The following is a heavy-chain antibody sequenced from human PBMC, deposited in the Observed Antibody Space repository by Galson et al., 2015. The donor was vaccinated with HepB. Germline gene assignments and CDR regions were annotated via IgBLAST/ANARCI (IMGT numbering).Heavy chain of an antibody. Sequence: SVKVSCKASGGTFSSSAISWVRQAPGQGLEWVGRIIPILGIANYAQKFQGRVTITADKSTSTAYMELSSLRSEDTAVYYCARELVGAMLRGVFWAKYGRHVWGQGTTVTASS. V-gene: IGHV1-69*04. CDR1: GGTFSSSA. CDR2: IIPILGIA. CDR3: ARELVGAMLRGVFWAKYGRHV. D-gene: IGHD3-10*01. J-gene: IGHJ6*02.